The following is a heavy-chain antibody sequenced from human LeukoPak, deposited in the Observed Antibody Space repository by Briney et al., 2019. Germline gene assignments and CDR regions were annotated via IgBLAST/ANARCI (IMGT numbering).Heavy chain of an antibody. D-gene: IGHD2-2*01. CDR1: GGTFSSYA. CDR2: IIPIFGTA. V-gene: IGHV1-69*13. J-gene: IGHJ3*02. CDR3: ARCRGPSKHDAFDI. Sequence: EASVKVSCKASGGTFSSYAISWVRQAPGQGLEWMGGIIPIFGTANYAQKFQGRVTITADESTSTAYMELSSLRSEDTAVYYCARCRGPSKHDAFDIWGQGTMVTVSS.